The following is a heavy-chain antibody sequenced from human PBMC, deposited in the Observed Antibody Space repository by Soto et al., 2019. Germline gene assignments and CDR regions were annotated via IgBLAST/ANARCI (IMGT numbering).Heavy chain of an antibody. CDR1: GGSVSSGSYY. Sequence: QVQLQESGPGLVKPSETLSLTCTVSGGSVSSGSYYWSWIRQPPGKGLEWIGYIYYSGSTNYNPSLKSRVTLSVDTSKNQCSLKLSSVTAADTAVYYCASDSSYGSFDYWGQGTLVTVSS. J-gene: IGHJ4*02. CDR3: ASDSSYGSFDY. D-gene: IGHD5-18*01. V-gene: IGHV4-61*01. CDR2: IYYSGST.